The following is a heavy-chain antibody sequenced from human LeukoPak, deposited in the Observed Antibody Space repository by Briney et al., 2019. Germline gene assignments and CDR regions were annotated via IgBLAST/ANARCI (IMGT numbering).Heavy chain of an antibody. CDR3: AKEGDTALVTGYFDL. J-gene: IGHJ2*01. CDR1: GGTFGSYV. CDR2: IIPIFGTA. V-gene: IGHV1-69*13. Sequence: SVTVSCKASGGTFGSYVISWVRQAPGQGLEWMGGIIPIFGTAHYAQKFQGRLTITADESTSTVYMEMSSLRSEDTAMYYCAKEGDTALVTGYFDLWGRGTLITVSS. D-gene: IGHD5-18*01.